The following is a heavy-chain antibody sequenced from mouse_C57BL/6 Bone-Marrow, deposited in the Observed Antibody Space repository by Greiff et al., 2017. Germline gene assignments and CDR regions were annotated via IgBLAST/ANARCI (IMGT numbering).Heavy chain of an antibody. CDR1: GYTFTSHG. CDR3: ARFYYDPRYWYFDV. CDR2: IYPRSGNT. Sequence: QVQLQQSGAELARPGASVKLFCKASGYTFTSHGISWVKQRTGQGLEWIGEIYPRSGNTYYNEKFKGKAPLTANKSSSTAYMELRSLTSEDSAVYFCARFYYDPRYWYFDVWGTGTTVTVSS. D-gene: IGHD2-4*01. V-gene: IGHV1-81*01. J-gene: IGHJ1*03.